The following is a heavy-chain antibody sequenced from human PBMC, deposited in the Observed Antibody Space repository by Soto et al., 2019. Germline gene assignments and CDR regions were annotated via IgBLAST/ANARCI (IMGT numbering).Heavy chain of an antibody. D-gene: IGHD2-15*01. J-gene: IGHJ4*02. Sequence: QLQLQESGPGLVKPSETLSLTCTVSGGSISSSFYYWDWIRQPPGRGLEWIGSIHYSGTTSYSPSLKSRITMSVDTSKNQFPLKLTSVTAADTAVYYCATRVVVAAYGYWGQGTLVTVSS. CDR3: ATRVVVAAYGY. CDR1: GGSISSSFYY. CDR2: IHYSGTT. V-gene: IGHV4-39*01.